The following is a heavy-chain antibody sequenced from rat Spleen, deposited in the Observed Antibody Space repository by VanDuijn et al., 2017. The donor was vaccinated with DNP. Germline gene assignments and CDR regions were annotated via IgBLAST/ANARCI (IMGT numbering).Heavy chain of an antibody. CDR2: MWTGGGT. D-gene: IGHD1-2*01. CDR3: ARYSTSFVLDA. V-gene: IGHV2-43*01. J-gene: IGHJ4*01. Sequence: VQLKESGPGMVKPSQTLSLTCTVSGFSLTSFHVSWVRQPPGKGLEWMGVMWTGGGTAFNSLLKSRLSIGRDTSKSQVFLKMNSLQTEDTATYYCARYSTSFVLDAWGQGASVTVSS. CDR1: GFSLTSFH.